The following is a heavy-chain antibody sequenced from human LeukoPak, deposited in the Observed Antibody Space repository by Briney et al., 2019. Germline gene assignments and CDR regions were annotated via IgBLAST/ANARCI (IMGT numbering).Heavy chain of an antibody. D-gene: IGHD3-22*01. Sequence: SVKVSCKASGGTFSSYAISWVRQAPGQGLEWMGGIIPIFGTANYAQKFQGRVTITTDESTSTAYMELSSLRSEDTAVYYCANYYYYDSSGYYDFDYWGQGTLVTVSS. CDR2: IIPIFGTA. J-gene: IGHJ4*02. V-gene: IGHV1-69*05. CDR3: ANYYYYDSSGYYDFDY. CDR1: GGTFSSYA.